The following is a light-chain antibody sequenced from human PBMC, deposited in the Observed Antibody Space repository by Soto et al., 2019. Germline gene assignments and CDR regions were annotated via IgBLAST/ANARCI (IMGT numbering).Light chain of an antibody. CDR1: QIIFNF. J-gene: IGKJ1*01. Sequence: IQMTQSPASLSASVGDRVTISFRASQIIFNFLNWYQQKPGKAPKLLISHASSLESGVPSRFSGSGSGTEFTLTISSLQSEDFAVYYCQQYNNWPRTFGQGTKVDIK. V-gene: IGKV1D-13*01. CDR2: HAS. CDR3: QQYNNWPRT.